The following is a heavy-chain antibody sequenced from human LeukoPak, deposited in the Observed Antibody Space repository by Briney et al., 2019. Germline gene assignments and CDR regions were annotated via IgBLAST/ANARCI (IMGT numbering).Heavy chain of an antibody. V-gene: IGHV3-21*01. CDR2: ISSSSSYT. CDR1: GFTFRSYS. D-gene: IGHD6-19*01. Sequence: GGSLRLSCEASGFTFRSYSMNWVRQAPGKGLEWVSYISSSSSYTYYADSVKGRFTISRDNAKNSLYLQMNSLRAEDTAVYYYARRNHWLAREVYLYYYMDVWGKGTTVTVSS. CDR3: ARRNHWLAREVYLYYYMDV. J-gene: IGHJ6*03.